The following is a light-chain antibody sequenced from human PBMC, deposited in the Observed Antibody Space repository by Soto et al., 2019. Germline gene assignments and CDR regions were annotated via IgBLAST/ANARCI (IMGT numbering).Light chain of an antibody. CDR2: AAS. Sequence: DIQMTQSPSSLSASVGHRVTITCRASQSISSYLNWYQQKPGKAPKLLIYAASSLQSGVPSRFSGSGSGTDFTLTISSLRPEDFATYYCQQSYSTPLTFGGGTKVEIK. V-gene: IGKV1-39*01. CDR1: QSISSY. J-gene: IGKJ4*01. CDR3: QQSYSTPLT.